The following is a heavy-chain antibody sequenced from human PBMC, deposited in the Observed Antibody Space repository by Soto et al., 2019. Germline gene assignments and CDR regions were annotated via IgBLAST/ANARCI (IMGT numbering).Heavy chain of an antibody. J-gene: IGHJ3*02. D-gene: IGHD3-22*01. CDR1: GFTFSSYA. CDR3: AKSPPITMIVVVTADDAFDI. V-gene: IGHV3-23*01. Sequence: EVQLLESGGGLVQPGGSLRLSCAASGFTFSSYAMSWVRQAPGKGLEWVSAISGSGGSTYYADSVKGRFTISRDKSKNTLYLQMNSLRAEDTAVYYCAKSPPITMIVVVTADDAFDIWGQGTMVTVSS. CDR2: ISGSGGST.